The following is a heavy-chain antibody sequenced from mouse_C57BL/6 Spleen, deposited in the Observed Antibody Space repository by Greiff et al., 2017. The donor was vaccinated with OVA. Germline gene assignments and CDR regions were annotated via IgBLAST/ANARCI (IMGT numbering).Heavy chain of an antibody. V-gene: IGHV1-52*01. J-gene: IGHJ2*01. Sequence: VQLQQPGAELVRPGSSVQLSCKASGYTFNSYWMHWVKQRPIQGLEWIGNIDPSDSETQYTQKFKDKATLTVDKSSSTAYMQRSSMTSEDSAVYYCARSADGYSCYFDDWGQGTTLTVSS. CDR2: IDPSDSET. CDR3: ARSADGYSCYFDD. D-gene: IGHD2-3*01. CDR1: GYTFNSYW.